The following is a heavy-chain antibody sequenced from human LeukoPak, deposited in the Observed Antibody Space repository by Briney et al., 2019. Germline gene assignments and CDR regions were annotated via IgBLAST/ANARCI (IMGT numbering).Heavy chain of an antibody. D-gene: IGHD6-13*01. J-gene: IGHJ4*02. CDR1: GYTFTSYG. CDR3: ARAGAAAGTGEFDY. CDR2: ISAYNGNT. V-gene: IGHV1-18*01. Sequence: ASVKVSCKASGYTFTSYGISWVRQAPGQELEWMGWISAYNGNTNYAQKLQGRVTMTTDTSTSTAYMELRSLRSDDTAVYYCARAGAAAGTGEFDYWGQGTLVTVSS.